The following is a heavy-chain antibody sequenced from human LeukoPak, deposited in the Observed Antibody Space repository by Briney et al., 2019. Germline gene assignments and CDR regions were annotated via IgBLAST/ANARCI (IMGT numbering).Heavy chain of an antibody. J-gene: IGHJ6*03. CDR2: IYSGVTT. CDR3: ARGYCSGGSCYSKDYYYMDV. CDR1: GFTVSSNY. D-gene: IGHD2-15*01. V-gene: IGHV3-53*01. Sequence: PGGSLRLSCAASGFTVSSNYMSWVRQAPGKRLEGVSIIYSGVTTYYTDPLKGRFTISRDISKNMLYRQINSLGADDTPVYYCARGYCSGGSCYSKDYYYMDVWGKGTTVTVSS.